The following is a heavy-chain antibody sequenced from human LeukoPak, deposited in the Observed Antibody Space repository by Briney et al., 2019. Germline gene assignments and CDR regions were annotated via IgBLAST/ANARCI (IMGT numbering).Heavy chain of an antibody. V-gene: IGHV3-23*01. Sequence: GESLRLSCAASGFIFSDYVMIWVRQAPGKGLEWVSGITASGDRTYYADSVKGRFTMSRDNSKNTAYLQMNSLRVDDTAVYYCARRDIVVVVSASDYWGQGTLVTVSS. CDR2: ITASGDRT. CDR1: GFIFSDYV. D-gene: IGHD2-15*01. J-gene: IGHJ4*02. CDR3: ARRDIVVVVSASDY.